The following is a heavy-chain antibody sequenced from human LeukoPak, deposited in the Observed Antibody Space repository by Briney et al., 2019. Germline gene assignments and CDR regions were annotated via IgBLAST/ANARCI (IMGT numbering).Heavy chain of an antibody. CDR3: ARDGSGWPPPNYYYYYMDV. CDR1: GGSISSYY. CDR2: IYTSGST. Sequence: SETLSLTCTVSGGSISSYYWSWIRQPAGKGLEWIGRIYTSGSTNYNPSLKSRVTMSVDTSKNQFSLKLSSVTAADTAVYYCARDGSGWPPPNYYYYYMDVWGQGTMVTVSS. D-gene: IGHD6-19*01. J-gene: IGHJ6*03. V-gene: IGHV4-4*07.